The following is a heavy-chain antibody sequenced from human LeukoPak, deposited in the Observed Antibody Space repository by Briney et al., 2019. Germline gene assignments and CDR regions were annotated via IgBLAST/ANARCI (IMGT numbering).Heavy chain of an antibody. Sequence: PGGSLRLSCAASGFTVSSNYMSWVRQAPGKGLEWVSVIYSGGSTYYADSVKGRFTISRDNSKSTLYLQMNGLRAEDTAVYYCARTYSSSWYSLDYWGQGTLVTVSS. V-gene: IGHV3-53*01. CDR2: IYSGGST. CDR3: ARTYSSSWYSLDY. J-gene: IGHJ4*02. CDR1: GFTVSSNY. D-gene: IGHD6-13*01.